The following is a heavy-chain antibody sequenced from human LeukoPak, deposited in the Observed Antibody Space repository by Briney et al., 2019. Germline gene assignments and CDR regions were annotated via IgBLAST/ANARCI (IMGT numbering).Heavy chain of an antibody. J-gene: IGHJ4*02. CDR1: GGSISSYY. Sequence: PSETLSLTCTVSGGSISSYYWSWIRQPPGKGLEWIGYIYYSGSTNYNPSLKSRVTISVDTSKNQFSLKLSSVTAADTAVYYCARVADPAINEVVPATSPFDYWGQGTLVTVPS. D-gene: IGHD2-2*01. CDR2: IYYSGST. V-gene: IGHV4-59*01. CDR3: ARVADPAINEVVPATSPFDY.